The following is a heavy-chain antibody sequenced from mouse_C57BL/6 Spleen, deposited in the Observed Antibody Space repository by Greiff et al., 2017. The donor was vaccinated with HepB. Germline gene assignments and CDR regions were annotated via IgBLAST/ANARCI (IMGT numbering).Heavy chain of an antibody. J-gene: IGHJ4*01. V-gene: IGHV1-55*01. D-gene: IGHD1-1*01. Sequence: QVHVKQPGAELVKPGASVKMSCKASGYTFTSYWITWVKQRPGQGLEWIGDIYPGSGSTNYNEKFKSKATLTVDTSSSTAYMQLSSLTSEDSAVYYCASTVVEGDYAMDYWGQGTSVTVSS. CDR2: IYPGSGST. CDR1: GYTFTSYW. CDR3: ASTVVEGDYAMDY.